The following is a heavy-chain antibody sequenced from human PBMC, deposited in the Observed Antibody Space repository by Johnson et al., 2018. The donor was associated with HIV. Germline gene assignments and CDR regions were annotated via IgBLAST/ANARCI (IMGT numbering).Heavy chain of an antibody. CDR2: IYSGGST. CDR3: ARSQLCALDVFNM. CDR1: GFTVSSYY. D-gene: IGHD2-21*01. Sequence: MLLVESGGGLVQPGGSLRLSCAASGFTVSSYYMNWVRQAPGKGLEWVSVIYSGGSTYYADSVKGRFTISRANSKNTLHLQMNRLTVEYTAVYYCARSQLCALDVFNMWGQGTMVTVSS. J-gene: IGHJ3*02. V-gene: IGHV3-66*01.